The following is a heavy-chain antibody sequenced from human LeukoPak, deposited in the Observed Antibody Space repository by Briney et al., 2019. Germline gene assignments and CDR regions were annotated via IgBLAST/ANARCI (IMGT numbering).Heavy chain of an antibody. D-gene: IGHD2-2*01. J-gene: IGHJ4*02. CDR2: INPNSGGT. CDR3: ASRIVYCSSTSWYFN. CDR1: GYTFTGYY. V-gene: IGHV1-2*02. Sequence: ASVKVSCMASGYTFTGYYMHWVRQAPGQGLEWMGWINPNSGGTNYAQKFQGRVTMTRDTSISTAYMELSRLRSDDTAVYYCASRIVYCSSTSWYFNWGQGTLVTVSS.